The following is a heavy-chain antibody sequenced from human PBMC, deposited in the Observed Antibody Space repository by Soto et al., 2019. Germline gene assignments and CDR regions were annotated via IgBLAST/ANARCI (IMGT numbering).Heavy chain of an antibody. J-gene: IGHJ4*02. Sequence: EVQLVGSGGGLVQPGGSLRLSCAAAGSTFNIYDMHWVRQGSGKGLEWVSTIGTAGETYYSASVKGRFTISRENAKNSVYLQMNSLGAGDTAVYYCTRLRDGYWGQGTLVTVSS. D-gene: IGHD3-3*01. CDR3: TRLRDGY. CDR1: GSTFNIYD. CDR2: IGTAGET. V-gene: IGHV3-13*01.